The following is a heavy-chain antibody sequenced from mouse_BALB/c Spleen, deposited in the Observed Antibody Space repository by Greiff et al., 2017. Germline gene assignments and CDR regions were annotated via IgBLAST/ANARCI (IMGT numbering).Heavy chain of an antibody. CDR2: INPGSGGT. Sequence: QVQLQQSGAELVRPGTSVKVSCKASGYAFTNYLIEWVKQRPGQGLEWIGVINPGSGGTNYNEKFKGKATLTADKSSSTAYMQLSSLTSDDSAVYFCATQLGRYAMDYWGQGTSVTVSS. J-gene: IGHJ4*01. CDR1: GYAFTNYL. V-gene: IGHV1-54*01. D-gene: IGHD4-1*02. CDR3: ATQLGRYAMDY.